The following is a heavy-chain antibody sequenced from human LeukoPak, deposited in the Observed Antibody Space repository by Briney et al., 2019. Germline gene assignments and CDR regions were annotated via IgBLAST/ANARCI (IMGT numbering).Heavy chain of an antibody. D-gene: IGHD5-18*01. Sequence: SQTLSLTCTVSGGSISSGDYYWSWIRQPPGKGLEWIGYIYYSGSTYYNPSLKSRVTISVDTSKNQFSLKLSSVTAADTAVYYSAREPVDTAMAPTGYWGQGTLVTVSS. CDR2: IYYSGST. V-gene: IGHV4-30-4*01. J-gene: IGHJ4*02. CDR3: AREPVDTAMAPTGY. CDR1: GGSISSGDYY.